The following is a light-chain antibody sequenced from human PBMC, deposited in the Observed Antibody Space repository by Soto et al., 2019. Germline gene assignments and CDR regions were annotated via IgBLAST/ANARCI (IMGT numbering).Light chain of an antibody. CDR3: QHYGSSPQA. CDR1: QSVSSN. J-gene: IGKJ1*01. V-gene: IGKV3-15*01. Sequence: EIVMTQSPATLSVSAGERATLSCRASQSVSSNLAWYQQKPGQAPRLLIYGASTRATGIPARFSGSGYGTEFNLTISSLQPEDFAVYYCQHYGSSPQAFGQGTKVDIK. CDR2: GAS.